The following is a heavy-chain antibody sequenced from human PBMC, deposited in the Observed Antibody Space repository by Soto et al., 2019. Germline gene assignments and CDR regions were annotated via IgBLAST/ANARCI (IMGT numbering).Heavy chain of an antibody. V-gene: IGHV4-4*02. CDR3: AREGSYDSSGGWGY. Sequence: PSETLSLTCAVSGGSISSSNWWSWVRQPPGKGLEWIGEIYHSGSTNYNPSLKSRVTISVDKSKNQFSLKLSSVTAADTAVYYCAREGSYDSSGGWGYWGQGTLVTVSS. CDR1: GGSISSSNW. D-gene: IGHD3-22*01. CDR2: IYHSGST. J-gene: IGHJ4*02.